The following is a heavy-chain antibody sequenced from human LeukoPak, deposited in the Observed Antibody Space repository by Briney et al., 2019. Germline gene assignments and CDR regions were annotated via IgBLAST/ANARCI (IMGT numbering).Heavy chain of an antibody. V-gene: IGHV4-59*01. Sequence: SETLSLTCTVSGGSISNYWSWIRQPPGKGLEWIGYIYYSGSTNYNPSLKSRVTISVDTSKNQFSLKLNSVTAADTAVYYCARDDSSGYHDAFDIWGQGTMVTVSS. CDR2: IYYSGST. D-gene: IGHD3-22*01. CDR3: ARDDSSGYHDAFDI. CDR1: GGSISNY. J-gene: IGHJ3*02.